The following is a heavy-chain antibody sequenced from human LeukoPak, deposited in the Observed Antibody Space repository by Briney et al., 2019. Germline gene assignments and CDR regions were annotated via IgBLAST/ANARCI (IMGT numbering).Heavy chain of an antibody. V-gene: IGHV4-4*07. Sequence: SETLSLTCTVSGGSISSYYWSWIRQPAGKGLEWIGRIYTSGSTNYNPSLKSRVTMSVDTSKNQFPLKLSSVTAADTAVYYCARTGYYYAGSAYYYTDYWGQGTLVTVSS. CDR1: GGSISSYY. CDR3: ARTGYYYAGSAYYYTDY. D-gene: IGHD3-22*01. J-gene: IGHJ4*02. CDR2: IYTSGST.